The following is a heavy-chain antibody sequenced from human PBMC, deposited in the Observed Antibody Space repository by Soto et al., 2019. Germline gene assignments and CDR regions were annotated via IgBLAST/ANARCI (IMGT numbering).Heavy chain of an antibody. D-gene: IGHD3-16*01. CDR2: ISPYTGNT. CDR1: GYIFVNYG. CDR3: VMVDNYVTPTTQDV. V-gene: IGHV1-18*01. J-gene: IGHJ6*02. Sequence: QVQLLQSGDEVKKPGASVKVSCKASGYIFVNYGIAWVRQATGQGLEWMGWISPYTGNTHSASKVQGRLTMTTDTSTRTAYMALGSLTSDDTAVYYCVMVDNYVTPTTQDVWGQGTTVTVAS.